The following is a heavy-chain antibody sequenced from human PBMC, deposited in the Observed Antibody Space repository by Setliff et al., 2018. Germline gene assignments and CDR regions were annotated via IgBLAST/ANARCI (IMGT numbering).Heavy chain of an antibody. CDR2: TIPNFGTT. CDR1: GGTFSSYG. D-gene: IGHD2-2*03. J-gene: IGHJ4*02. Sequence: VASVKVSCKASGGTFSSYGISWVRQAPGQGLEWLGGTIPNFGTTNYAQEFQGRLTVTTDTSTNTAYMELRSLRSDDTAVYYCARGPVDFVVVPAAAVFDFWGQGTLVTVSS. V-gene: IGHV1-69*05. CDR3: ARGPVDFVVVPAAAVFDF.